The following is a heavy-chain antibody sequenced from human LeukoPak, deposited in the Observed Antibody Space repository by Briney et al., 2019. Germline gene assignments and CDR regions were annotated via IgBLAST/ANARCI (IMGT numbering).Heavy chain of an antibody. J-gene: IGHJ3*02. D-gene: IGHD5-24*01. V-gene: IGHV3-53*01. Sequence: GGSLRLSCAASGFTVSSNYMSWVRQAPGKGLEWVSVIYSGGSTYYADSVKGRFTISRDNSKNTLYLQMNSLRAEDTAVYYCARDARGDGYLDIWGQGTMVTVSS. CDR2: IYSGGST. CDR1: GFTVSSNY. CDR3: ARDARGDGYLDI.